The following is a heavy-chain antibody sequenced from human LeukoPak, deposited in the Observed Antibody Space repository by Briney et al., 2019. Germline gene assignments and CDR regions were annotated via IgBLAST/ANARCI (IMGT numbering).Heavy chain of an antibody. Sequence: GGSLRLSCAASGFTFSTYDMHWVRQAPGKGLEWVSFIRYDGSNKYYADSVKGRFTISRDNSKNTLYLQMNSLRAEDTAVYYCAKVGADPNPPFWGQGTLVTVSS. J-gene: IGHJ4*02. CDR2: IRYDGSNK. V-gene: IGHV3-30*02. CDR3: AKVGADPNPPF. D-gene: IGHD1-26*01. CDR1: GFTFSTYD.